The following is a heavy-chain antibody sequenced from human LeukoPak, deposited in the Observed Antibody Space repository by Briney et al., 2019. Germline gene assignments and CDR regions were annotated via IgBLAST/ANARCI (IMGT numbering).Heavy chain of an antibody. CDR3: GRFGYVAAVDL. Sequence: PGGFLRLSCAASGFSFNSYWMTWVRQAPGRGLEWVANINPAGSDTYYVDPVKGRFTISRDNAKNLVYLQMNSLRAEDTAVYSCGRFGYVAAVDLWGQGTLVTVSS. CDR2: INPAGSDT. CDR1: GFSFNSYW. J-gene: IGHJ4*02. V-gene: IGHV3-7*01. D-gene: IGHD2-15*01.